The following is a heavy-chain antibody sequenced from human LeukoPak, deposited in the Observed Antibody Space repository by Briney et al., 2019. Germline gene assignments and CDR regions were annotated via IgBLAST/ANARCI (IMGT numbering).Heavy chain of an antibody. CDR3: ARVRSPGIAAAGPFDY. CDR1: GGSISSYY. J-gene: IGHJ4*02. Sequence: PSETLSLTCTVSGGSISSYYWSWIRQPPGKGLEWIGYIYYSGSTNYNPSLKSRVTISVATSKNQFSLKLSSVTAADTAVYYCARVRSPGIAAAGPFDYWGQGTLVTVSS. V-gene: IGHV4-59*01. CDR2: IYYSGST. D-gene: IGHD6-13*01.